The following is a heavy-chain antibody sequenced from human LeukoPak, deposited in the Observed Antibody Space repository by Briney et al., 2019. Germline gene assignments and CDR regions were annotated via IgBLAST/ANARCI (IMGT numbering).Heavy chain of an antibody. CDR1: GGSISSSSYY. V-gene: IGHV4-39*07. J-gene: IGHJ4*02. D-gene: IGHD3-22*01. CDR2: IYYSGST. CDR3: ARGVAPRYYYDSSGYLY. Sequence: PSETLSLTCTVSGGSISSSSYYWGWIRQPPGKGLEWIGSIYYSGSTYYNPSLKSRVTISVDTSKNQFSLKLSSVTAADTAVYYCARGVAPRYYYDSSGYLYWGQGTLVTVSS.